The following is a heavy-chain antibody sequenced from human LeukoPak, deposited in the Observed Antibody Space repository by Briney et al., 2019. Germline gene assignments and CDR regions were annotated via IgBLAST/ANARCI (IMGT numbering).Heavy chain of an antibody. J-gene: IGHJ3*02. CDR3: ARDVAAGGVDAFDI. Sequence: ASVKVSCKASGGTFSSYAISWVRQAPGQGLEWMGGIIPIFGTANYAQKFQGRVTITTDESTSTAYMELSSLRSEDTAVYYCARDVAAGGVDAFDIWGQGTMVTVSS. CDR2: IIPIFGTA. CDR1: GGTFSSYA. D-gene: IGHD6-13*01. V-gene: IGHV1-69*05.